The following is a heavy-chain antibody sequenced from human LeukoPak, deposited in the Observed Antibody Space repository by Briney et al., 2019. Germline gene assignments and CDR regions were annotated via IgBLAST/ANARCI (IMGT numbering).Heavy chain of an antibody. CDR1: AFTFSTYT. CDR2: ISISGTYI. D-gene: IGHD2-15*01. CDR3: ARDRCSGGICYSFDQ. V-gene: IGHV3-21*01. Sequence: PGGSLRLSCVASAFTFSTYTMNWVRQAPGKGLEWVSSISISGTYIYYADSIKGRFTISRDNAKNSLYLQMNSLRAEDTAVYYCARDRCSGGICYSFDQWGQGTLVTVSS. J-gene: IGHJ4*02.